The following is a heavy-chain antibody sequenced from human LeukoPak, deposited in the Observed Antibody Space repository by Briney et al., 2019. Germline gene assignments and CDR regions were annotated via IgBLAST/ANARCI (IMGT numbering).Heavy chain of an antibody. CDR1: GFTFSSYS. Sequence: EGSLGLSCAASGFTFSSYSMNWVRQAPGKGLEWVSSISSSSSYIYYADSVKGRFTISRDNAKNSLYLQMNSLRAEDTAVYYCARDGGSYHADAFDYWGQGTLVTVSS. V-gene: IGHV3-21*01. CDR2: ISSSSSYI. CDR3: ARDGGSYHADAFDY. J-gene: IGHJ4*02. D-gene: IGHD1-26*01.